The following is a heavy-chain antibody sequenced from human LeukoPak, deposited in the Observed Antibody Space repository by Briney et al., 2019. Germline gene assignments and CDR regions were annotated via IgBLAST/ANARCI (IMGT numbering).Heavy chain of an antibody. CDR1: GFTFSSYA. CDR2: ISYDGSNK. CDR3: ARDRVRGVIITCSY. V-gene: IGHV3-30-3*01. Sequence: GGSLRLSCAASGFTFSSYAMHWVRQAPGKGLEWVAVISYDGSNKYYADSVKGRFTISRDNSKNTLYLQMNSLRAEGTAVYYCARDRVRGVIITCSYWGQGTLVTVSS. J-gene: IGHJ4*02. D-gene: IGHD3-10*01.